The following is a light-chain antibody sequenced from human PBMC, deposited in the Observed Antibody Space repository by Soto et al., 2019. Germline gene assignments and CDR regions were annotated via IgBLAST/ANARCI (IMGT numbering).Light chain of an antibody. CDR2: GAS. CDR3: QQYRNWPRT. V-gene: IGKV3-11*01. CDR1: QSVSSY. J-gene: IGKJ1*01. Sequence: EIVLTQSPATLSLSPGERATLSCRASQSVSSYLAWYQQKPGQAPGLLIYGASSRATGIPDRFSGRGSGTEFTLTINNLQSEDFAVYYCQQYRNWPRTFGQGTKVDIK.